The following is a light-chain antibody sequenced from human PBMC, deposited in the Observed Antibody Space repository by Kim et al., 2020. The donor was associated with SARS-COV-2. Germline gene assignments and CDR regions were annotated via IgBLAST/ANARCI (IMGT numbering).Light chain of an antibody. Sequence: EIVMTQSPATLSVSPGERVTLSCRASQSVSNNLAWYQYKPGQPPRLLIYGASTRATGIPARFSGSGSGTDFTLTVSSLQSEDFAIYYCHQYNDWPPGDTFGQGTKVDIK. CDR3: HQYNDWPPGDT. V-gene: IGKV3-15*01. J-gene: IGKJ2*01. CDR2: GAS. CDR1: QSVSNN.